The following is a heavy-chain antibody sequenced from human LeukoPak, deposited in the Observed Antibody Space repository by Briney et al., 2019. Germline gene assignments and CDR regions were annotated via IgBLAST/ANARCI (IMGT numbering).Heavy chain of an antibody. CDR1: GGSISSGPYY. CDR2: IYTSGST. Sequence: PSETLSLTCTVSGGSISSGPYYWNWIRQPAGKGLEWIGRIYTSGSTNYNPSLKSRVTISVDTSKNQFFLKLSSVTAADTAVYYCARGVWFGELFFDYWGQGTLVTVSS. V-gene: IGHV4-61*02. J-gene: IGHJ4*02. CDR3: ARGVWFGELFFDY. D-gene: IGHD3-10*01.